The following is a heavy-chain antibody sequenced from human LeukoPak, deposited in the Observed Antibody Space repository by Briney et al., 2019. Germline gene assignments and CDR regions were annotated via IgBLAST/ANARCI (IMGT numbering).Heavy chain of an antibody. J-gene: IGHJ4*02. V-gene: IGHV4-59*08. CDR3: ARRFAVAGLYYFDY. CDR1: GGSISSYY. D-gene: IGHD6-19*01. Sequence: SETLSLTCTVSGGSISSYYWSWIRQPPGKGLEWIGYIYYSGSTNYNPSLKSRVTISVDTSKNQFSLKLSSVTAADTAAYYCARRFAVAGLYYFDYWGQGTLVTVSS. CDR2: IYYSGST.